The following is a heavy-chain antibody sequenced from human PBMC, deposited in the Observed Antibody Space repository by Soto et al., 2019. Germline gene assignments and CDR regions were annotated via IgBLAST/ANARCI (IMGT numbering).Heavy chain of an antibody. J-gene: IGHJ6*02. V-gene: IGHV4-34*01. CDR1: GGSFSGYY. CDR3: ARGWRYDFWSGRSIYHYGMDV. CDR2: INHSGST. Sequence: PSETLSLTCAVYGGSFSGYYWSWIRQPPGKGLEWIGEINHSGSTNYNPSLKSRVTISVDTSKNQFSLKLSSVTAADTAVYYCARGWRYDFWSGRSIYHYGMDVWGQGTTVTVSS. D-gene: IGHD3-3*01.